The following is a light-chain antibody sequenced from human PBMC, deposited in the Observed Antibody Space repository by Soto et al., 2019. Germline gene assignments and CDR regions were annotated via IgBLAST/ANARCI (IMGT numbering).Light chain of an antibody. CDR3: QTWGTGRLYV. J-gene: IGLJ1*01. CDR1: SGHSNYA. V-gene: IGLV4-69*01. Sequence: QSVLTQSPSASASLGASVKLTCTLTSGHSNYAIAWHQQRPEKGPRFLMKVNSDGSHDKGDEIPDRFSGSSSGAERYLIISSLHSEDEADYYCQTWGTGRLYVFGTGTKLTVL. CDR2: VNSDGSH.